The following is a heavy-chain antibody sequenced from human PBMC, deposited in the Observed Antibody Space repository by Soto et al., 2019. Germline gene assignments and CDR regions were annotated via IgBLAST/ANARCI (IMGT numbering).Heavy chain of an antibody. D-gene: IGHD2-21*02. V-gene: IGHV4-39*01. CDR2: IYYSGST. J-gene: IGHJ4*02. CDR3: ARQRTSVVTQAYFDS. CDR1: GDSINNRSYY. Sequence: SETLSLTCTVTGDSINNRSYYWGWIRQTPGKGLEWIGSIYYSGSTYNNPSLRSRVSMSVDTSKNQFSLKLRSVTAADTALYYCARQRTSVVTQAYFDSWGQGSLVTVSS.